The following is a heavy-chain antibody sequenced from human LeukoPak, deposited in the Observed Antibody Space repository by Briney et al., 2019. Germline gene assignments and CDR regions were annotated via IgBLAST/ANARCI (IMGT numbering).Heavy chain of an antibody. D-gene: IGHD5-18*01. Sequence: SVKVSCKASGGTFSSYAISWVRQAPGQGLEWMGGIIPIFGTANYAQKFQGRVTITAGKSTSTAYMELSSLRSEDTAVYYCARERAGYSYGYDYWGQGTLVTVSS. CDR1: GGTFSSYA. CDR3: ARERAGYSYGYDY. V-gene: IGHV1-69*06. CDR2: IIPIFGTA. J-gene: IGHJ4*02.